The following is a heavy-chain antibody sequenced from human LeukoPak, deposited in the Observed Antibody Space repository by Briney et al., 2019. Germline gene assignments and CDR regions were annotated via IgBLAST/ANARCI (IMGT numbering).Heavy chain of an antibody. Sequence: PSETLSLTCTVSGGSISSGDYYWSWIRQPPGKGLEWIGYIYYSGSTYYNPSLKSRVTISVDTSKNQFSLKLSSVTAADTAVYYCARDGEEIAAAGSPHWFDPWGQGTLVTVSS. CDR1: GGSISSGDYY. D-gene: IGHD6-13*01. CDR3: ARDGEEIAAAGSPHWFDP. V-gene: IGHV4-30-4*01. CDR2: IYYSGST. J-gene: IGHJ5*02.